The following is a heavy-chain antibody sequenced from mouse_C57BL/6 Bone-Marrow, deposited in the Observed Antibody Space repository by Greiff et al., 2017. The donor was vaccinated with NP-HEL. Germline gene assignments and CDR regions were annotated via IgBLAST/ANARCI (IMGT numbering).Heavy chain of an antibody. CDR1: GFNIKDDY. J-gene: IGHJ3*01. CDR2: IDPENGDT. D-gene: IGHD2-4*01. Sequence: VQLQQSGAELVRPGASVKLSCTASGFNIKDDYMHWVKQRPEQGLEWIGWIDPENGDTEYASKFQGKATITADTSSNTAYLKLSSLTSEDTAVYYCTTPYDCDGGAWFAYWGQGTLVTVSA. V-gene: IGHV14-4*01. CDR3: TTPYDCDGGAWFAY.